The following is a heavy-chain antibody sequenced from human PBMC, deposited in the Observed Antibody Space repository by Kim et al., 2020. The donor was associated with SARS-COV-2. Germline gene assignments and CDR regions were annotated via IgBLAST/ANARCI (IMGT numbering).Heavy chain of an antibody. V-gene: IGHV1-3*01. J-gene: IGHJ4*02. CDR3: ARDGSGGRVDY. D-gene: IGHD2-15*01. Sequence: KDSQKFQGRVTITRDTSASTAYMELSSLRSEDSAVYYCARDGSGGRVDYWGQGTLVTVSS.